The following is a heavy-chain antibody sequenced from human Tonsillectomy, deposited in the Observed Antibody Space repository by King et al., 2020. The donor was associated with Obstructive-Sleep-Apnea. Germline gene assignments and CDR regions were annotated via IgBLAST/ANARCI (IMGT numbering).Heavy chain of an antibody. D-gene: IGHD6-6*01. Sequence: LQLQESGPGLVKPSETLSLTCTVSGGSISSSSYYWGWIRQPPGKGLEWIGSIYYSGSTYYNPSLKSRVTISVDTSKNQFSLKLSSVTAADTAVYYCARVVAARLRYGMDVWGQGTTVTVSS. CDR1: GGSISSSSYY. CDR2: IYYSGST. CDR3: ARVVAARLRYGMDV. V-gene: IGHV4-39*07. J-gene: IGHJ6*02.